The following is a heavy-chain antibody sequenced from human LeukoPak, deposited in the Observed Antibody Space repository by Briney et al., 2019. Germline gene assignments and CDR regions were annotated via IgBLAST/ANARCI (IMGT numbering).Heavy chain of an antibody. CDR3: ARATQDTTLRSMDG. CDR2: IYYSGST. CDR1: GGSISSYY. V-gene: IGHV4-59*01. Sequence: SETLSLTCTVSGGSISSYYWSWIRQPPGKGLEWIGYIYYSGSTNYNPSLKSRVTISVDTSKNQFSLKLSSVTAADTAVYYCARATQDTTLRSMDGWGQGTTVTVS. J-gene: IGHJ6*02. D-gene: IGHD1-26*01.